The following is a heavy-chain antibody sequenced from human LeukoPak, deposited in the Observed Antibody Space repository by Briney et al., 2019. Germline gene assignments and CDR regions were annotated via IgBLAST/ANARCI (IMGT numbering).Heavy chain of an antibody. D-gene: IGHD3-10*01. CDR1: GFTFSRYW. V-gene: IGHV3-74*01. Sequence: GGSLRLSCAASGFTFSRYWMHWVRQAPGKGPVWVSRINSDGSSTSYADSVKGRFTISRDNAKNTLYLQMNSLRAEDTAVYSCAKALWLRELFNPFDIWGQGTTVTVSS. J-gene: IGHJ3*02. CDR2: INSDGSST. CDR3: AKALWLRELFNPFDI.